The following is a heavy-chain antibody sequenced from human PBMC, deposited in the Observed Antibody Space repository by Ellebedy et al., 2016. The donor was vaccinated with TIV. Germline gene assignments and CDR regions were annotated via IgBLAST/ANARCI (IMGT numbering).Heavy chain of an antibody. V-gene: IGHV3-23*01. CDR1: GFTFSSYA. J-gene: IGHJ4*02. Sequence: GESLKISXAASGFTFSSYAMSWVRQAPGKGLEWVSAISGSGGSTYYADSVKGRFTISRDNSKNTLYLQMNSLRAEDTAVYYCAKDTERFLEWLLIDYWGQGTLVTVSS. CDR3: AKDTERFLEWLLIDY. CDR2: ISGSGGST. D-gene: IGHD3-3*01.